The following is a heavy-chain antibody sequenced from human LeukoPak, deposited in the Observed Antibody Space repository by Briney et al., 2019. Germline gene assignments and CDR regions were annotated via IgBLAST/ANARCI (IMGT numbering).Heavy chain of an antibody. Sequence: SETLSLTCTVSGGSISSYYWSWIRQPPGKGLEWIGYIYYSGSTNYNPSLKSRVTISVDTSKNQFSLKLSSVTAAVTAVYYCARGPLRSGRFDYWGQGTLVTVSS. V-gene: IGHV4-59*01. CDR2: IYYSGST. J-gene: IGHJ4*02. CDR3: ARGPLRSGRFDY. CDR1: GGSISSYY.